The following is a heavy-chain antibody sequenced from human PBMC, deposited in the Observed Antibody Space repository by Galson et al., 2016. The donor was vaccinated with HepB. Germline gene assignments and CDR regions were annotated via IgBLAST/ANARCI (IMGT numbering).Heavy chain of an antibody. J-gene: IGHJ4*02. CDR3: TRGDH. CDR1: GYTFTNYD. Sequence: SVKVSCKASGYTFTNYDINWVRQATGQGLEWMGWMNTKTGNTGYAQKLQGRVTLTRDTSITTAYLELSSLRAEDMAVYYCTRGDHWGQGTLATVSS. V-gene: IGHV1-8*01. CDR2: MNTKTGNT.